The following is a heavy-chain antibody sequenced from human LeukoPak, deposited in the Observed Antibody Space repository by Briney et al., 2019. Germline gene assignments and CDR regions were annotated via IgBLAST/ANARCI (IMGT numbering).Heavy chain of an antibody. Sequence: PGGSLRLSCAASGFTFDDYAMHWVRQAPGKGLEWVSGISWNSGSIGYADSVKGRFTISRDNAKNSLYLQMNSLRAKDTALYYCAKDIGYGSGGFDYWGQGTLVTVSS. CDR3: AKDIGYGSGGFDY. D-gene: IGHD3-10*01. J-gene: IGHJ4*02. CDR1: GFTFDDYA. CDR2: ISWNSGSI. V-gene: IGHV3-9*01.